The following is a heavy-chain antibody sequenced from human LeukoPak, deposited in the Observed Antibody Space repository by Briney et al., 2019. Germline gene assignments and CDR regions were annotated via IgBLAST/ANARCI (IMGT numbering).Heavy chain of an antibody. CDR3: AKTFYGYVWKGSNDAFDI. V-gene: IGHV3-23*01. Sequence: GGSLRLSCAASGFTFSSYAMSWVRQAPGKGLEWVSAISGSGGSTYYADSVKGRFTVSRDNSKNTLYLQMNSLRAEDTAVYYCAKTFYGYVWKGSNDAFDIWGQGTMVTVSS. CDR1: GFTFSSYA. D-gene: IGHD3-16*01. CDR2: ISGSGGST. J-gene: IGHJ3*02.